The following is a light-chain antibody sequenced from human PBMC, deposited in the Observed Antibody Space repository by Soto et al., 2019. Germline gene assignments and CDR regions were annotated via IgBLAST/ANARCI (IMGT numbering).Light chain of an antibody. CDR1: SSDVGGYDF. CDR2: DVT. CDR3: CSYAGSNLYV. Sequence: QSVLTQPPSASGSPGQSVTISCTGTSSDVGGYDFVSWFQQHPGKAPKLMIYDVTKRPSGVPDRFAGSKSGNTASLTVSGLQTEDEADYYCCSYAGSNLYVFGTGTKLTVL. V-gene: IGLV2-8*01. J-gene: IGLJ1*01.